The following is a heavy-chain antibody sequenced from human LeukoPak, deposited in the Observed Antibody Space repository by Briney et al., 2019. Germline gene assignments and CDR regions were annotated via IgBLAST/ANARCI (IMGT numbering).Heavy chain of an antibody. J-gene: IGHJ3*02. D-gene: IGHD3-10*01. Sequence: PSETLSLTCTVSGGSISSSSYYWSWIRQPPGRGLEWIGYIYYSGSTNYKPSLKSRVTISVDTSKNQFSLKLSSVTAADTAVYYCAGEDYGSGPIWGQGAMVTVSS. CDR1: GGSISSSSYY. CDR3: AGEDYGSGPI. CDR2: IYYSGST. V-gene: IGHV4-61*01.